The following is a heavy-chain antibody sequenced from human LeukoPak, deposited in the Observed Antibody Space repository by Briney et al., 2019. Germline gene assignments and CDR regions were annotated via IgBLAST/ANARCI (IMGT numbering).Heavy chain of an antibody. Sequence: PGGSLRLSCATSGFTFSTSGVHWVRQAPGKGLEWVAFIRDDGSNKYYADSVEGRFTISRDNSKNTLYLQMNSLRAEDTAVYYCAKVLSSSWGYFDYWGQGTLVTVSS. D-gene: IGHD6-13*01. V-gene: IGHV3-30*02. J-gene: IGHJ4*02. CDR3: AKVLSSSWGYFDY. CDR2: IRDDGSNK. CDR1: GFTFSTSG.